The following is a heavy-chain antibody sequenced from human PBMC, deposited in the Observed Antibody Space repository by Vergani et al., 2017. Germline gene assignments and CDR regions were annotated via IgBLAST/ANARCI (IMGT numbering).Heavy chain of an antibody. D-gene: IGHD5-12*01. CDR3: VRARCSGPCFMFKWFDS. J-gene: IGHJ5*01. Sequence: EVQLVESGGGLIHPGGSLRLSCEGSGFSFSGYWMHWVRQSPEKGLVWVSLIKSDGSITNYADSVKGRFTISRDNAKNTLYLEMNSLRGDDTAIYYCVRARCSGPCFMFKWFDSWCQGTLVTVSS. CDR1: GFSFSGYW. CDR2: IKSDGSIT. V-gene: IGHV3-74*01.